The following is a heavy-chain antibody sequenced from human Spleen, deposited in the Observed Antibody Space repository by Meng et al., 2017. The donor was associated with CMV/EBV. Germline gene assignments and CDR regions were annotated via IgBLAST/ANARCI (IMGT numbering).Heavy chain of an antibody. CDR1: GGSIRRYY. D-gene: IGHD3-22*01. CDR3: ARIVTGYYDSSGYYSRYYYYGMDV. CDR2: LYDGGNT. V-gene: IGHV4-59*12. Sequence: SETLSLTCTVSGGSIRRYYWSWIRQSPGKGLEWIGYLYDGGNTNYNASLQSRVTMAVDASKNQFSLKLSSVTAADTAVYYCARIVTGYYDSSGYYSRYYYYGMDVWGQGTTVTVSS. J-gene: IGHJ6*02.